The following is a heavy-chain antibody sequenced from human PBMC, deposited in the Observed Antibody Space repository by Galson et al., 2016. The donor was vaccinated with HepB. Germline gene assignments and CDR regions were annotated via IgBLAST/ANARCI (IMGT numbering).Heavy chain of an antibody. CDR3: AKEGGSRYFDWLLKSGYFQH. V-gene: IGHV3-30*18. CDR2: ISHEGRKK. D-gene: IGHD3-9*01. CDR1: GFSFSRYA. Sequence: SLRLSCAASGFSFSRYAMHWVRQAPGKGLEWVAVISHEGRKKYYADSVKGRFTISRDNSKNSLDLQMSTLRADDTAVYFCAKEGGSRYFDWLLKSGYFQHWGQGTLVTVSS. J-gene: IGHJ1*01.